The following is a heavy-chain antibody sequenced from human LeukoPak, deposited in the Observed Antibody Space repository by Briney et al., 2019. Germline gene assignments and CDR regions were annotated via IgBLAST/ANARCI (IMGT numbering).Heavy chain of an antibody. Sequence: PGRSLRLSCAASGYTFSDFSVNWVRQAPGKGLEWVSSTSVRSNYRYYADSVSGRFTISRDDARDSLFLQMNSLRAEDTAVYFCVRLRRNNDRSGYYYYYDYWGQGTLVTVSS. J-gene: IGHJ4*02. CDR3: VRLRRNNDRSGYYYYYDY. CDR2: TSVRSNYR. V-gene: IGHV3-21*01. CDR1: GYTFSDFS. D-gene: IGHD3-22*01.